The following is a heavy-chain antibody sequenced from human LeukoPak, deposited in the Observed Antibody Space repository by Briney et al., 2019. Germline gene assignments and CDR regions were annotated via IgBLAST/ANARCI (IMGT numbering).Heavy chain of an antibody. CDR2: ISYDGSSK. D-gene: IGHD4-23*01. V-gene: IGHV3-30-3*01. J-gene: IGHJ4*02. CDR1: GFTFSSYA. CDR3: ARDSTTVVTAGLDY. Sequence: GGSLRLSCAASGFTFSSYAMHWVRQAPGKGLEWVAVISYDGSSKYYADSVKGRFTISRDNSKNTLYLQMNSLRAEDTAVYYCARDSTTVVTAGLDYWGQGTLVTVSS.